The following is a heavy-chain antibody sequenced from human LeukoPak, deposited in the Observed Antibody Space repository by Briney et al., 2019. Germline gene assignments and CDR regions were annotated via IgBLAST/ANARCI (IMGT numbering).Heavy chain of an antibody. D-gene: IGHD2-2*01. Sequence: SETLSLTCTVSGGSISSSDYYWGWIRQPPGKGLEWIASIYYSGTTHYNPSHQSRVTMSVDTSKNQFSLKLRSVTAADTAVYYCARDFSGTSSFDYWGQGTLVTVSS. V-gene: IGHV4-39*02. CDR1: GGSISSSDYY. CDR2: IYYSGTT. CDR3: ARDFSGTSSFDY. J-gene: IGHJ4*02.